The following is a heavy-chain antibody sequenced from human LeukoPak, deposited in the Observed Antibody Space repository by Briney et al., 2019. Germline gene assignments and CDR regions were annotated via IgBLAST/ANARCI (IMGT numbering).Heavy chain of an antibody. Sequence: GSLRLSCAASGFTFSSYAMSWVRQAPGKGLEWVSAISGSGGSTYYADSVKGRFTVPRDNSKNTLYLQMNSLRAEDTAVYYCAKPPGYCSSTSCYDYWGQGTLVTVSS. CDR3: AKPPGYCSSTSCYDY. D-gene: IGHD2-2*01. CDR1: GFTFSSYA. V-gene: IGHV3-23*01. CDR2: ISGSGGST. J-gene: IGHJ4*02.